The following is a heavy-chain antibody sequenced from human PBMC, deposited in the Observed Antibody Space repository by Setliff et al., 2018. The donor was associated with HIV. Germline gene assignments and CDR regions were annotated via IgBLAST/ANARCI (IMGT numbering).Heavy chain of an antibody. CDR2: IYTSGNT. D-gene: IGHD7-27*01. J-gene: IGHJ6*03. CDR1: GDSISSGGYY. CDR3: ARLGEHDTGDLDV. Sequence: SETLSLTCKVSGDSISSGGYYWTWIRKPAGKGLEWIGHIYTSGNTNYNPSLKSRVSISVATSKNQFFLTLTSVTAADSAVYYCARLGEHDTGDLDVWGKGTTV. V-gene: IGHV4-61*09.